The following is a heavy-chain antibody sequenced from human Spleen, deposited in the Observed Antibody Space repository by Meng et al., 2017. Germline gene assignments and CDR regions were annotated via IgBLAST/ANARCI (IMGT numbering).Heavy chain of an antibody. CDR3: ATAKYSSNFIRLTYDY. Sequence: QVQLMQSGPEVKKPGASVKVSCKVSGYTLTELSMHWVRQAPGKGLEWMGGFDPEDGETIYAQKFQGRVTMTEDTSTDTAYMELSSLRSEDTAVYYCATAKYSSNFIRLTYDYWGQGTLVTVSS. CDR1: GYTLTELS. J-gene: IGHJ4*02. V-gene: IGHV1-24*01. CDR2: FDPEDGET. D-gene: IGHD6-13*01.